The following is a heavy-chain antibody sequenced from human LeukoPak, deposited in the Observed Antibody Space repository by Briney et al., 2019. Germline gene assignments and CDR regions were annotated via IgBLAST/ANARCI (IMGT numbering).Heavy chain of an antibody. J-gene: IGHJ4*02. CDR1: GGSISSGDYY. CDR2: IYYSGTT. V-gene: IGHV4-30-4*01. CDR3: ARQGSGWSFDY. Sequence: PSETLSLTCTVSGGSISSGDYYWSWIRQPPGKGLEWIGYIYYSGTTYYNPSLKSRVTVSVDTSKNQFSLKLSSVTAADTAVYYCARQGSGWSFDYWGQGTLVTVSS. D-gene: IGHD6-19*01.